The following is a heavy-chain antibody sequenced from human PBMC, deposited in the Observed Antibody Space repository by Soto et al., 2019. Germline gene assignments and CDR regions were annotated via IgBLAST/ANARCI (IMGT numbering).Heavy chain of an antibody. D-gene: IGHD1-26*01. J-gene: IGHJ6*02. CDR1: GGSVNSGSYY. CDR2: ISNSGST. CDR3: ARGADGRYHHYGMDV. V-gene: IGHV4-61*01. Sequence: SETLSLTCTVSGGSVNSGSYYWSWILQPPGKGLEWIGYISNSGSTNYNPSLKSRITISVDTSKNQFSLKLGSVTAADTAVYYCARGADGRYHHYGMDVWGQGTTVTVS.